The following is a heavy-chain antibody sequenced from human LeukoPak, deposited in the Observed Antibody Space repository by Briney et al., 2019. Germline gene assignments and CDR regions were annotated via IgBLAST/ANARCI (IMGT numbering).Heavy chain of an antibody. V-gene: IGHV3-48*04. D-gene: IGHD6-13*01. Sequence: QPGGSLRLSCAASGFTFSSYSMNWVRQAPGKGLEWVSYISSSSSTIYYADSVKGRFTISRDNAKNSLYLQMNSLRAEDTAVYYCARDRKKWDSSSWAYYMDVWGKGTTVTVSS. CDR2: ISSSSSTI. CDR3: ARDRKKWDSSSWAYYMDV. J-gene: IGHJ6*03. CDR1: GFTFSSYS.